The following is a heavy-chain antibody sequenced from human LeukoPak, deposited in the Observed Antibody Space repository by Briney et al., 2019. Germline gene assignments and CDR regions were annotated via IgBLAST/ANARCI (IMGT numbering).Heavy chain of an antibody. CDR3: ARGTVVAATRPEYFQH. V-gene: IGHV4-59*01. Sequence: SETLSLTCTVSGGSISSYYWSWIRQPPGKGLEWIGYIYYSGSTNYNPSLKSRVTISVDTSKNQFSLKLSSVTAADTAVYYCARGTVVAATRPEYFQHWARAPWSPSPQ. D-gene: IGHD2-15*01. CDR2: IYYSGST. J-gene: IGHJ1*01. CDR1: GGSISSYY.